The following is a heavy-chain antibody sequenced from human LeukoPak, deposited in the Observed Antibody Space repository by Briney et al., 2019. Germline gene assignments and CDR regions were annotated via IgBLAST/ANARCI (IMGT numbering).Heavy chain of an antibody. CDR1: GYTFTGYY. Sequence: GASVKVSCKASGYTFTGYYMHWVRQAPGQGVEGRGGINPNSGGTNYAQKFQGRVTMTRDTSISTAYMELSRLRSDDTAVYYCARGGRRDGYNRAFYYFDYWGQGTLVTVSS. D-gene: IGHD5-24*01. CDR2: INPNSGGT. J-gene: IGHJ4*02. CDR3: ARGGRRDGYNRAFYYFDY. V-gene: IGHV1-2*02.